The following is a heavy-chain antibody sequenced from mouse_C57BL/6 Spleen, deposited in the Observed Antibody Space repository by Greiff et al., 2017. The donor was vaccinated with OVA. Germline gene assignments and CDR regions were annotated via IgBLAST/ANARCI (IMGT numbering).Heavy chain of an antibody. D-gene: IGHD1-1*01. CDR2: INPGSGGT. CDR3: ARSGDYGSREGWFAY. CDR1: GYAFTNYL. J-gene: IGHJ3*01. Sequence: QVQLKESGAELVRPGPSVKVSCKASGYAFTNYLIEWVKQRPGQGLEWIGVINPGSGGTNYNEKFKGKATLTADKSSSTAYMQLSSLTSEDSAVYFCARSGDYGSREGWFAYWGQGTLVTVSA. V-gene: IGHV1-54*01.